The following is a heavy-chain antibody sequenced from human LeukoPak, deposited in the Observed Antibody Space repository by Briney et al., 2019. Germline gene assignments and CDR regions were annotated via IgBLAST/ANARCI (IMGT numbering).Heavy chain of an antibody. CDR2: IYHSGST. V-gene: IGHV4-38-2*01. CDR3: ARGTEDGYKYYYYYMDV. D-gene: IGHD5-24*01. CDR1: GYSISSGYY. J-gene: IGHJ6*03. Sequence: PSETLSLTCAVSGYSISSGYYWGWIRQPPGKGLEWIGSIYHSGSTYYNPSLKSRVTISVDTSKNQFSLKLSSVTAADTAVYYCARGTEDGYKYYYYYMDVWGKGTTVTVSS.